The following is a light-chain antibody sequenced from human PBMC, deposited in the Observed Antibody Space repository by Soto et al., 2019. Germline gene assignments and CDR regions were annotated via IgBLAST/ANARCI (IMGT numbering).Light chain of an antibody. CDR1: QSISSY. CDR3: QQRTNWPLT. V-gene: IGKV3-11*01. Sequence: EIVLTQSPATLSLSPGERATLSCRASQSISSYLAWYQQKPGQAPRLLIYDTSNRATGIPGRFSGSGSGTDFTLTITSLEPEDVAVYYCQQRTNWPLTFGGGTKVEIK. CDR2: DTS. J-gene: IGKJ4*01.